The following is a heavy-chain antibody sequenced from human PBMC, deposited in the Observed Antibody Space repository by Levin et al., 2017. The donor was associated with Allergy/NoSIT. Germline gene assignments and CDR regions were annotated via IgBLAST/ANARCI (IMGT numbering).Heavy chain of an antibody. V-gene: IGHV3-48*02. CDR1: GFTFSSYS. D-gene: IGHD3-10*01. CDR2: ISSSSSTI. Sequence: GGSLRLSCAASGFTFSSYSMNWVRQAPGKGLEWVSYISSSSSTIYYADSVKGRFTISRDNAKNSLYLQMNSLRDEDTAVYYCARDYYGSGSYCPLDYWGQGTLVTVSS. CDR3: ARDYYGSGSYCPLDY. J-gene: IGHJ4*02.